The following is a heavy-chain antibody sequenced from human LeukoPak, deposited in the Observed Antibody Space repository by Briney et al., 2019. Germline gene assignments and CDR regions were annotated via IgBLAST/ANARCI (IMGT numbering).Heavy chain of an antibody. V-gene: IGHV3-48*03. CDR2: IGRSGSAI. CDR3: ARGGTPHYTTGWVFFDY. J-gene: IGHJ4*02. Sequence: GGSLRLSCAASGFTFSGYEMNWVRQAPGKGLEWLSYIGRSGSAIHYADSVKGRFTISRDNAENSLYLQMNSLRAEDTAVYYCARGGTPHYTTGWVFFDYWGQGTLVTVSS. D-gene: IGHD6-25*01. CDR1: GFTFSGYE.